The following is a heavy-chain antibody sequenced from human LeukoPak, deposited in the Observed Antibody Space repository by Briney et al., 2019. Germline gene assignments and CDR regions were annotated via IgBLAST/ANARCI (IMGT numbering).Heavy chain of an antibody. CDR1: GYTFINYY. D-gene: IGHD6-6*01. J-gene: IGHJ4*02. CDR3: VSGSSTDY. V-gene: IGHV1-2*02. Sequence: ASVKVSCKTSGYTFINYYMHWVRQVPGQGLEWLGWIRPNSGGTNYAQKFQGRVTMTRDTSIYTAYMELSSLTSDDTAVYYCVSGSSTDYWGQGTLVTVSS. CDR2: IRPNSGGT.